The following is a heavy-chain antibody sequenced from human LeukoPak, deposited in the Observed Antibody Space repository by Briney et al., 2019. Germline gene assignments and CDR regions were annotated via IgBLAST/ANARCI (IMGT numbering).Heavy chain of an antibody. CDR3: ARSNPNRNALDL. CDR1: GFTLNSYL. D-gene: IGHD1-14*01. V-gene: IGHV3-7*01. CDR2: IKKDGSEE. J-gene: IGHJ3*01. Sequence: GGSLRLSCAASGFTLNSYLMSWVRQAPGRGLEWVANIKKDGSEESYLDSVKGRFTVSRDNAKDSLFLQMNSLRGEDTAVYYCARSNPNRNALDLWGQGTMVTISS.